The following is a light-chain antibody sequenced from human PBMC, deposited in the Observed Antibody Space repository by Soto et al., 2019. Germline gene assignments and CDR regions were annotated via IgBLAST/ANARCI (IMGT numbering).Light chain of an antibody. J-gene: IGLJ1*01. Sequence: QSVLTKPASVSGSLGQSITISCTGTSSDVGGYNYVSWYQQHPGKAPKLMIYDVSNRPSGVSNRFSGSKSGNTASLTISGLQAEDEADYYCSSYTSSSSYVFGTGTKVTVL. CDR2: DVS. CDR3: SSYTSSSSYV. V-gene: IGLV2-14*01. CDR1: SSDVGGYNY.